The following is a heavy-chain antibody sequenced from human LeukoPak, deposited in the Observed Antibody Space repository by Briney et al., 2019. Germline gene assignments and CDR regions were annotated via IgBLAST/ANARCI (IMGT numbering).Heavy chain of an antibody. J-gene: IGHJ3*02. CDR2: NYYSGST. CDR1: GGSISSGDYY. CDR3: ARKTTTNLQLWLLGGAFDI. D-gene: IGHD5-18*01. Sequence: SQTLSLTCTVSGGSISSGDYYWSWIRQPPGKGQEWIGYNYYSGSTNYNPSLKSRVTISVDTSKNQFSLKLSSVTAADTAVYYCARKTTTNLQLWLLGGAFDIWGQGTMVTVSS. V-gene: IGHV4-61*08.